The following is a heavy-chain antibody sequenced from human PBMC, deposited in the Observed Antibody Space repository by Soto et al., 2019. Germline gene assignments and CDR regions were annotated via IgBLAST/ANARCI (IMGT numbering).Heavy chain of an antibody. Sequence: GSLRRSCAASGFTFSNSWMHWVRQVSGKGLEWVSRINADGTSTRYADSVKGRFTISRDNAKNTLYLHANSLRAEDTAVYYCVKVLARGVGVPRFYFDSWGQGALVTVSS. CDR1: GFTFSNSW. V-gene: IGHV3-74*01. CDR3: VKVLARGVGVPRFYFDS. CDR2: INADGTST. D-gene: IGHD2-2*01. J-gene: IGHJ4*02.